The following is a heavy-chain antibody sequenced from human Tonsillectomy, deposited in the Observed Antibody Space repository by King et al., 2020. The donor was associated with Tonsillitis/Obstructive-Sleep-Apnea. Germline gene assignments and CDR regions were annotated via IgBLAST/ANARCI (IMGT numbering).Heavy chain of an antibody. CDR1: GFTFSSYA. CDR2: ISGSGGST. V-gene: IGHV3-23*04. J-gene: IGHJ4*02. D-gene: IGHD2-2*01. CDR3: ARTIRYCSSTSCRYFDY. Sequence: VQLVESGGGLVQPGGSLRLSCAASGFTFSSYAMSWVRQAPGKGLELVSAISGSGGSTYYADSVKGRFTISRDNSKNTLYLQMNSLRAEDTAVYYCARTIRYCSSTSCRYFDYWGQGTLVTVSS.